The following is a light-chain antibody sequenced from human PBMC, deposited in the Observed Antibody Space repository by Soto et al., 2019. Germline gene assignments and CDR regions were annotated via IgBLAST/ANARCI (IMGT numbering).Light chain of an antibody. V-gene: IGLV2-14*01. CDR3: SSYTSSSTRV. J-gene: IGLJ2*01. Sequence: QAVVTQPASVSGSPGQSITISCTGASSDIGGYNSVSWYQQHPGKAPQLMIYDVSYRPSGISSRFSGSKSGNTASLTISGLQAEDEADYYCSSYTSSSTRVFGGGTQLTVL. CDR1: SSDIGGYNS. CDR2: DVS.